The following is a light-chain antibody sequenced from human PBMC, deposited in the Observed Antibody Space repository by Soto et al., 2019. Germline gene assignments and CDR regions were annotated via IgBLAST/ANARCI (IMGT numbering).Light chain of an antibody. CDR2: KAS. CDR3: RQDNTCPLT. Sequence: DIQMTQSPSTLSASLGDRVTSSCRASQTISTWLAWYQQKPGKAPNLLIYKASSLESGVPSRFSGSGSGTEFTLTISSLQPDDFTPYYCRQDNTCPLTFGGGTKVDNK. V-gene: IGKV1-5*03. J-gene: IGKJ4*01. CDR1: QTISTW.